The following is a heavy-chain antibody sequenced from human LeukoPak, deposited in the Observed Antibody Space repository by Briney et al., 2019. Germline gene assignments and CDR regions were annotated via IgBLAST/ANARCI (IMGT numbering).Heavy chain of an antibody. V-gene: IGHV3-74*01. J-gene: IGHJ4*02. CDR2: INTDGSST. D-gene: IGHD5-24*01. CDR3: IRGRWQQDY. CDR1: GFTFSNYW. Sequence: GTSLRLSCAASGFTFSNYWMHWVRQAPGKGLLWVSRINTDGSSTSFADSVKGRFTISRDNAKNTLYLQMNSLRADDTAVYYCIRGRWQQDYWGQGTLVTVSS.